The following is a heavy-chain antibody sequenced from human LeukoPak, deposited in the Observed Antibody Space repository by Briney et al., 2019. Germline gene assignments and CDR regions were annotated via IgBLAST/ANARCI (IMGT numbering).Heavy chain of an antibody. Sequence: GGSLRLSCAASGFSFNAYSMNWVRQAPGRGLEWVSFIGSSSIYKYYADSVKGRFTISRDNAKNSLYLQMNSLRAEDTGVYYCAREFSGFDYWGRGTAVTVSS. V-gene: IGHV3-21*01. J-gene: IGHJ4*02. D-gene: IGHD2/OR15-2a*01. CDR2: IGSSSIYK. CDR3: AREFSGFDY. CDR1: GFSFNAYS.